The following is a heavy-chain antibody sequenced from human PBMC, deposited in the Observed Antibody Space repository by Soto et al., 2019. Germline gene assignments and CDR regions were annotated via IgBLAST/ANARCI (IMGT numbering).Heavy chain of an antibody. J-gene: IGHJ4*02. D-gene: IGHD3-22*01. CDR3: ARDLLDYYDSSRYFDY. Sequence: KTSETLSLTCTVSGGSVSSGSYYWSWIRQPPGKGLEWIGYIYYSGSTNYNPSLKSRVTISVDTSKNQFSLKLSSVTAADTAVYYCARDLLDYYDSSRYFDYWGQGTLVTVSS. CDR1: GGSVSSGSYY. CDR2: IYYSGST. V-gene: IGHV4-61*01.